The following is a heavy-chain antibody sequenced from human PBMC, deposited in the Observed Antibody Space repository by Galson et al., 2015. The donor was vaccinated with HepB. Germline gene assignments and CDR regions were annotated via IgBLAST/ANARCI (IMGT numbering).Heavy chain of an antibody. V-gene: IGHV3-15*01. CDR3: TTEYSGSYYRAFDI. CDR2: IKSKTDGGTT. CDR1: GFTFGNAW. J-gene: IGHJ3*02. Sequence: SLRLSCAASGFTFGNAWMSWVRQAPGKGLEWVGRIKSKTDGGTTDYAAPVKGRFTISRDDSKNTLYLQMNSLKTEDTAVYYCTTEYSGSYYRAFDIWGQGTMVTVSS. D-gene: IGHD1-26*01.